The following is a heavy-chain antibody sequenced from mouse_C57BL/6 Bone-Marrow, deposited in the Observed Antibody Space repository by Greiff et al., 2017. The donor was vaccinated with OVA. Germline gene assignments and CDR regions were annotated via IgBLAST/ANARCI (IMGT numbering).Heavy chain of an antibody. Sequence: QVQLQQSGPELVKPGASVKISCKASGYAFSSSWMNWVKQRPGKGLEWIGRIYPGDGDTNYNGKFKGKATLTADKSSSTAYMQLSSLTSEDSAVYFCARLATGTRRDYWGQGTTLTVSS. D-gene: IGHD4-1*01. CDR1: GYAFSSSW. CDR3: ARLATGTRRDY. J-gene: IGHJ2*01. CDR2: IYPGDGDT. V-gene: IGHV1-82*01.